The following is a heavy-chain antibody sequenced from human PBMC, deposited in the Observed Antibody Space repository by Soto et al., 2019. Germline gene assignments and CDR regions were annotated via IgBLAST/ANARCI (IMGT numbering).Heavy chain of an antibody. Sequence: PGESLKISCKGSGYSFTSYWIGWVRQMPGKGLEWMGIIYPGDSDTRYSPSFQGQVTISADKSISTAYLQWSSLRASDTAMYYCASPREGSLWEEPSFDYWGQGTLVTVS. V-gene: IGHV5-51*01. D-gene: IGHD1-26*01. J-gene: IGHJ4*02. CDR1: GYSFTSYW. CDR2: IYPGDSDT. CDR3: ASPREGSLWEEPSFDY.